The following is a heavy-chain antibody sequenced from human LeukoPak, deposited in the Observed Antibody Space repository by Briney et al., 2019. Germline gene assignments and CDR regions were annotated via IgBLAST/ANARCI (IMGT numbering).Heavy chain of an antibody. CDR3: ARGHIGEGSGYYSDY. CDR2: IILILGIA. D-gene: IGHD3-22*01. V-gene: IGHV1-69*04. J-gene: IGHJ4*02. Sequence: ASVKVSCKASGGTFSSYAISWVRQAPGQGLEWMGRIILILGIANYAQKFQGRVTITADKSTSTAYMELSSLRSEDTAVYYCARGHIGEGSGYYSDYWGQGTLVTVSS. CDR1: GGTFSSYA.